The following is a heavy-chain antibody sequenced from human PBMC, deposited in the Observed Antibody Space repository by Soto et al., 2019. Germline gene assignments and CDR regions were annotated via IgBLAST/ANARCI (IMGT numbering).Heavy chain of an antibody. D-gene: IGHD6-19*01. V-gene: IGHV3-48*02. Sequence: EVQLVESGGGLVQPGGSLRLSCVASGFMFDSYAMNWVRQAPGKGLEWVSYISPGGDRIYYAESLKGRITISRDNARNSLSLQMNILSYEDTAFYYCTKSADSAGWVVDFWGQGTLVTVSS. CDR2: ISPGGDRI. CDR3: TKSADSAGWVVDF. CDR1: GFMFDSYA. J-gene: IGHJ4*02.